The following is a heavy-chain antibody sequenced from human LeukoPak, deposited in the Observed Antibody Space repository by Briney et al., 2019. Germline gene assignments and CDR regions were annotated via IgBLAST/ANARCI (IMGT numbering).Heavy chain of an antibody. Sequence: GGSLRLSCAASGFTFSDYYMSWIRQAPGKGLEWVSYISSSGNTVKYADSVKGRFTISRDNSKNTLYLQMNSLRAEDTAVYYCAKDVRSRDAFDIWGQGTMVTVSS. J-gene: IGHJ3*02. D-gene: IGHD3-3*01. CDR3: AKDVRSRDAFDI. CDR1: GFTFSDYY. V-gene: IGHV3-11*04. CDR2: ISSSGNTV.